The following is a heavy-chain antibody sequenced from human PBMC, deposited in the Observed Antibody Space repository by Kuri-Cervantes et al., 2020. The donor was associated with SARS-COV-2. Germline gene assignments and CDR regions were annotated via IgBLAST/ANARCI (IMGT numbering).Heavy chain of an antibody. CDR1: GYSFTSYW. CDR2: IDPSDSYT. D-gene: IGHD1-26*01. CDR3: ARHDKTGGSLTTDY. V-gene: IGHV5-10-1*01. Sequence: KVSCKGSGYSFTSYWISWVRQMPGKGLEWMGRIDPSDSYTNHSPSFQGHVTISADKSISTAYLQWSSLKASDTAMYYCARHDKTGGSLTTDYWGQGTLVTVSS. J-gene: IGHJ4*02.